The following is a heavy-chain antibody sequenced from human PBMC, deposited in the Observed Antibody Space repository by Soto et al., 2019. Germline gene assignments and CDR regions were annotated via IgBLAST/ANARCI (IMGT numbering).Heavy chain of an antibody. D-gene: IGHD2-8*01. CDR2: ISGSGGST. J-gene: IGHJ4*02. V-gene: IGHV3-23*01. CDR1: GFTFSSYA. Sequence: GGSLRLSCAASGFTFSSYAMSWVRQAPGKGLEWVSAISGSGGSTYYADSVKGRFTISRDNSKNTLYLQMNSLRAEDTVVYYCAKDPGRGIMVYAPEPHWGQGTLVTVSS. CDR3: AKDPGRGIMVYAPEPH.